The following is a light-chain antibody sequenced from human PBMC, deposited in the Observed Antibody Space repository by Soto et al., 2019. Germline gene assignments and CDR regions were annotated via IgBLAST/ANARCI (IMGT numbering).Light chain of an antibody. CDR2: AAS. V-gene: IGKV1-12*01. J-gene: IGKJ1*01. CDR3: QQANSFSWT. Sequence: DIQVTQSPSSVSASVGDRVTITCRASQAISSWLAWYQQKPGKAPNLLIYAASSLQSGVPSRFSGSGSGTDFTLTISSLQPEDFATYYCQQANSFSWTFGQGTKVEVK. CDR1: QAISSW.